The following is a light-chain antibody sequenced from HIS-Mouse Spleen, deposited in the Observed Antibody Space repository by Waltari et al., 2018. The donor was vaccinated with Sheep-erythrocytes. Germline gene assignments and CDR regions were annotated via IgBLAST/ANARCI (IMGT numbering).Light chain of an antibody. CDR1: SSDVGGYNY. CDR2: DVS. V-gene: IGLV2-14*03. CDR3: SSYTSSSTRV. Sequence: QSALTQPASVSGSPGQSITISCTGTSSDVGGYNYVSWYQQHPGKAPKLMIYDVSNRPSGVCSRFSGSKSGHTASLTISGLQAEDEADYYCSSYTSSSTRVFGGGTKLTVL. J-gene: IGLJ3*02.